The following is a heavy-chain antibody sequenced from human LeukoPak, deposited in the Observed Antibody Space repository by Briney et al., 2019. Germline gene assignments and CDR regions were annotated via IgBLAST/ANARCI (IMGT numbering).Heavy chain of an antibody. J-gene: IGHJ4*02. CDR1: GFTFSTYT. D-gene: IGHD3-10*01. V-gene: IGHV3-23*01. Sequence: GGSLRLSCAGSGFTFSTYTMNWVRQAPGKGLEWVSSLSGSGSSTFYADSVKGRFTVSRDNSKNTMYLEMNSLRAEDTAFYYCTRDSPRSPGGFDSWGQGTLVTVSS. CDR3: TRDSPRSPGGFDS. CDR2: LSGSGSST.